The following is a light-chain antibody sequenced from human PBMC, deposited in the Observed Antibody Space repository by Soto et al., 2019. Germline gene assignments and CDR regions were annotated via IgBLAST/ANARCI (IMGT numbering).Light chain of an antibody. J-gene: IGKJ1*01. CDR1: QSISSY. V-gene: IGKV1-39*01. CDR3: QQSYSTPRT. Sequence: DIQMTQSPSSLCASVGDRVAITCRASQSISSYLNWYQQKPGKAPKVLIYAASNLQSGVPSRFSGSGSGTAFTLTISSLQPEDFATYYCQQSYSTPRTFGQGTKVDIK. CDR2: AAS.